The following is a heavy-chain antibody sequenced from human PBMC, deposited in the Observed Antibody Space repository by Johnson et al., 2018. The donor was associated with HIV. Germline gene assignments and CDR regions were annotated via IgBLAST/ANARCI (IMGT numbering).Heavy chain of an antibody. CDR1: GFTFSSYD. CDR2: IGTAGDT. D-gene: IGHD3-3*01. J-gene: IGHJ3*02. V-gene: IGHV3-13*01. Sequence: VQLVESGGGLVQPGGSLRLSCAASGFTFSSYDMHWVRQATGKGLEWVSAIGTAGDTYYPGSVKGRFTISRNNSKNSVFLQMNSLRVEDTAIYYCARQPDNFWSSDAFDIWGQVTMVTVSS. CDR3: ARQPDNFWSSDAFDI.